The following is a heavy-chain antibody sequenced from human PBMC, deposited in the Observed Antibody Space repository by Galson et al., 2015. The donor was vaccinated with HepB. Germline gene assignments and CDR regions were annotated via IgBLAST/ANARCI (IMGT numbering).Heavy chain of an antibody. CDR1: GFTFSDYY. D-gene: IGHD2-15*01. J-gene: IGHJ5*02. V-gene: IGHV3-11*01. Sequence: SLRLSCAASGFTFSDYYMSWIRQAPGKGLEWVSYISSSGSTIYYADSVKGRFTISRDNAKNSLYLQMNSLRAEDTAVYYCARYPAKVAATKEGSYNWFDPWGQGTLVTVSS. CDR3: ARYPAKVAATKEGSYNWFDP. CDR2: ISSSGSTI.